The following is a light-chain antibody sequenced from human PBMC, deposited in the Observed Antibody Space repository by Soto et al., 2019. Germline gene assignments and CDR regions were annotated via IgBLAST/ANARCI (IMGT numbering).Light chain of an antibody. Sequence: EIVMTQSPATLSVSPGERATLSCRASQNVGNNLVWYQQKPGQAPRLPIYGASTRAAGIPDRFSGSGSGTEFTLTISSLQSEDFAVYYCQQYNNWPPWTFGQGTKVDIK. CDR3: QQYNNWPPWT. CDR1: QNVGNN. V-gene: IGKV3-15*01. J-gene: IGKJ1*01. CDR2: GAS.